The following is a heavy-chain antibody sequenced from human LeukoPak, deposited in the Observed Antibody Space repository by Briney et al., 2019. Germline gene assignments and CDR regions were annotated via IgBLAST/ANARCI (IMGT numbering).Heavy chain of an antibody. CDR1: GGSISSGSYY. CDR3: ARDSFESSSSTETARNWFDP. CDR2: IYTSGST. Sequence: SETLSLTCTVSGGSISSGSYYWSWIRQPAGKGLEWIGRIYTSGSTNYNPSLKSRVTISVDTSKNQFSLKLCSVTAADTAVYYCARDSFESSSSTETARNWFDPWGQGTLVTVSS. D-gene: IGHD6-6*01. V-gene: IGHV4-61*02. J-gene: IGHJ5*02.